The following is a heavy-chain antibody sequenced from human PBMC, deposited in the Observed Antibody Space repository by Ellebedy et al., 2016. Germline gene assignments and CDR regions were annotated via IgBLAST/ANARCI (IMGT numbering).Heavy chain of an antibody. Sequence: GESLKISCAASGFTFSSRGMHWVRQAPGKGLEWVAVVSFDGGNSYYAASVKGRFTISRDNSANTLSLQMNRLTVEDSAIYYCVKDPQLELSYFDDWGQGTLVTVSP. CDR2: VSFDGGNS. CDR3: VKDPQLELSYFDD. J-gene: IGHJ4*02. CDR1: GFTFSSRG. V-gene: IGHV3-30*18. D-gene: IGHD1-1*01.